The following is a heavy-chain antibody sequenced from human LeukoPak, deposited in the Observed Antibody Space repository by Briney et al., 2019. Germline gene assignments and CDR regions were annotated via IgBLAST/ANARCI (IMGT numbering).Heavy chain of an antibody. Sequence: PGGSLRLSCAASGFTFSSYAMSWVRQAPGKGLEWVSSISGSGGSTYYADSVKGRFTISRDNSKNTLYLQMSSLRAEDTAVYYCAKGDKVWFGELLAFGTFDYWGQGTLVTVSS. CDR1: GFTFSSYA. J-gene: IGHJ4*02. CDR2: ISGSGGST. D-gene: IGHD3-10*01. CDR3: AKGDKVWFGELLAFGTFDY. V-gene: IGHV3-23*01.